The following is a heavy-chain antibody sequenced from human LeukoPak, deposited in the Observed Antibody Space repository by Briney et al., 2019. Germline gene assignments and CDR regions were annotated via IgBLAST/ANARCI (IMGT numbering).Heavy chain of an antibody. J-gene: IGHJ4*02. Sequence: ASVKVSCKASGYTFTSYGISWVRQAPGQGLEWMGWINPNSGGTNYAQKFQGRVTMTRDTSISTAYMELSRLRSDDTAVYYCASRLMDDYWGQGTLVTVSS. V-gene: IGHV1-2*02. CDR2: INPNSGGT. CDR3: ASRLMDDY. D-gene: IGHD3-10*01. CDR1: GYTFTSYG.